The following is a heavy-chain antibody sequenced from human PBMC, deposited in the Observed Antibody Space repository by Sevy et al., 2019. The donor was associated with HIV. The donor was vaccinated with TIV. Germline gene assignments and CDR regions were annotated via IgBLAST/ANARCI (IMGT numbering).Heavy chain of an antibody. CDR3: AREEYSNYGGNWVDP. Sequence: SETLSLTCTVSGGSISSYYWSWIRQPPGKGLEWIGYIYYSGSTNYNPSLKSRVTISVDTSKNQFSLKLSSVTAADTAVYYCAREEYSNYGGNWVDPWGQGTLVTVSS. J-gene: IGHJ5*02. CDR1: GGSISSYY. D-gene: IGHD4-4*01. CDR2: IYYSGST. V-gene: IGHV4-59*01.